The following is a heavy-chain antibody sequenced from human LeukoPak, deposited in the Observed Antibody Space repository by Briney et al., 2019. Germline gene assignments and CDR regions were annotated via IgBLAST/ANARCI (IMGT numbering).Heavy chain of an antibody. V-gene: IGHV3-53*01. CDR2: IFSSGPT. CDR3: AISGLGFGEFRGLDY. J-gene: IGHJ4*02. D-gene: IGHD3-10*01. Sequence: GGSLRLSWAASGXNVSNNYMNWVRQAPGKGLEWVSVIFSSGPTYYADSVKGRFTISRDTSKNALYLQMNSLRAEDTAVYYCAISGLGFGEFRGLDYWGQGTLVTVSS. CDR1: GXNVSNNY.